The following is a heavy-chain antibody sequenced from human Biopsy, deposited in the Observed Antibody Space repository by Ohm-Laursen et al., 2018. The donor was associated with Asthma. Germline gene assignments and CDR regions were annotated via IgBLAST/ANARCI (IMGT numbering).Heavy chain of an antibody. Sequence: SLRLSCAASGFTFRSYAMHWVRQAPGKGLEWVAVGGSYYDGGLKYYADSVNGRFTVSRDDSKNTLYLQMNSLRPDDAAVYYCARDVMEWYLPAFDFWGQGTLVTVSA. V-gene: IGHV3-30-3*01. CDR3: ARDVMEWYLPAFDF. CDR1: GFTFRSYA. D-gene: IGHD3-3*01. J-gene: IGHJ4*02. CDR2: GGSYYDGGLK.